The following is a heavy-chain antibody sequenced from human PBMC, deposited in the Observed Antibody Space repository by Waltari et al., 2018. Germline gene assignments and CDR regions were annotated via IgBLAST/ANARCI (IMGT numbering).Heavy chain of an antibody. CDR1: GYSISSGYY. Sequence: QVQLQESGPGLVKPSETLSLTCAVSGYSISSGYYWGWIRQPPGKGLEWIGSIYHSGSTYYNPSLKSRVTISVDTSKNSLYLQMNSLRVEDTAVYYCARVWSGDDAFDIWGQGTMVTVS. CDR3: ARVWSGDDAFDI. J-gene: IGHJ3*02. V-gene: IGHV4-38-2*01. CDR2: IYHSGST. D-gene: IGHD3-3*01.